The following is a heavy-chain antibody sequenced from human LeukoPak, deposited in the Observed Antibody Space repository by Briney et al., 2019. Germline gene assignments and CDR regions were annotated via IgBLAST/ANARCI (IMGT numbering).Heavy chain of an antibody. Sequence: SETLSLTCSVSGVSISSGSNYWGWIRQPPGKTLEWIGSIYSSGGTYYNPSLKSRAIILIDTAKNHVSLNLSSVTAADTAVYYCARDRYDILTGYYPFDYWGQGTLVTVSS. J-gene: IGHJ4*02. CDR1: GVSISSGSNY. D-gene: IGHD3-9*01. V-gene: IGHV4-39*07. CDR3: ARDRYDILTGYYPFDY. CDR2: IYSSGGT.